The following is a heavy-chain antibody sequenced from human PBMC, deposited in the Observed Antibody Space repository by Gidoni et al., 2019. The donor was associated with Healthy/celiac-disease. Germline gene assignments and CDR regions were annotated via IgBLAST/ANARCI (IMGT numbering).Heavy chain of an antibody. CDR3: AREGVGATHLDY. CDR1: GFPFSSYA. J-gene: IGHJ4*02. Sequence: QVQLVESGGGVVQPGRSLRLSCAASGFPFSSYAMHWVRQAPGKGLEWVAVISYDGSNKYYADSVKGRFTISRDNSKNTLYLQMNSLRAEDTAVYYCAREGVGATHLDYWGQGTLVTVSS. CDR2: ISYDGSNK. D-gene: IGHD1-26*01. V-gene: IGHV3-30*04.